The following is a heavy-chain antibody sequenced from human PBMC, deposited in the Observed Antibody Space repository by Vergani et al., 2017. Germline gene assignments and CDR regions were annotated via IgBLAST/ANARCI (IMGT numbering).Heavy chain of an antibody. J-gene: IGHJ5*02. CDR3: AGDTHSWQRADR. CDR2: MYHSGST. CDR1: GGSFSGYY. D-gene: IGHD6-13*01. Sequence: QVQLQQWGAGLLKPSETLSLTCAVYGGSFSGYYWSWIRQPPGKGLEWIGYMYHSGSTNYNPSLETRVTISGDTSKNQFSLRLTSVTAADSAIYYCAGDTHSWQRADRWGQGLLVSVSS. V-gene: IGHV4-34*01.